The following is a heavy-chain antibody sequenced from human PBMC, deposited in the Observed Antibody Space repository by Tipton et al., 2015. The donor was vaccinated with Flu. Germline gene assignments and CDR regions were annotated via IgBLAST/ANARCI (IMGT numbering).Heavy chain of an antibody. CDR2: MDTSGGRT. D-gene: IGHD6-19*01. Sequence: SLRLSCAGSGFTFSNYPMAWVRQAPGKGLQWVSSMDTSGGRTYYVDSVKGRFTISRDDSENTLHLQMSNLRVEDTAVYFCASVVSGWYTYWGQGILVTVSS. J-gene: IGHJ4*02. CDR3: ASVVSGWYTY. CDR1: GFTFSNYP. V-gene: IGHV3-23*05.